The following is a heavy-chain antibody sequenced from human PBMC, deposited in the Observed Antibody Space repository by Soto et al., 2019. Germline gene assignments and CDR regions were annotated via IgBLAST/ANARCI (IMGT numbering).Heavy chain of an antibody. CDR1: GGTVSSYT. D-gene: IGHD4-17*01. Sequence: QVQLVQSGAEVKKPGSSVKVSCTASGGTVSSYTFSWVRQAPGQGLEWMGRFIPILDLASYAQKFQGRVTITADKSTSPAYMELNSLRSEDTAVYYCATPRNAGVYGGYALDYWGQGTVVAVSS. CDR2: FIPILDLA. CDR3: ATPRNAGVYGGYALDY. J-gene: IGHJ4*02. V-gene: IGHV1-69*02.